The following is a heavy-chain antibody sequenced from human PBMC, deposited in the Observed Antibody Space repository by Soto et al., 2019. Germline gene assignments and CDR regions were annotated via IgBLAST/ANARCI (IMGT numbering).Heavy chain of an antibody. CDR1: GFTFDDYA. Sequence: EVQLVESGEGLVQPGRSLRLSCAASGFTFDDYAMHWVRQAPGKGLEWVSGISWNSGSIGYADSVKGRFTISRDNAKNSLYLQMNSLRAEDTALYYCAKDRGKLTTVTTLYYFDYWGQGTLVTVSS. V-gene: IGHV3-9*01. J-gene: IGHJ4*02. D-gene: IGHD4-17*01. CDR3: AKDRGKLTTVTTLYYFDY. CDR2: ISWNSGSI.